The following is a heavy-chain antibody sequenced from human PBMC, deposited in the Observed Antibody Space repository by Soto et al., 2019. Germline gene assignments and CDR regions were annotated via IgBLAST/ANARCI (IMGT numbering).Heavy chain of an antibody. CDR1: GFSFRTFG. CDR2: ISSSSSYI. V-gene: IGHV3-21*01. Sequence: GGSLRLSCAASGFSFRTFGMHWVRQAPGKGLEWVSSISSSSSYIYYADSVKGRFTISRDNAKNSLYLQMNSLRAEDTAVYYCVRGVVPGYFDYWGQGTLVTVSS. CDR3: VRGVVPGYFDY. D-gene: IGHD2-15*01. J-gene: IGHJ4*02.